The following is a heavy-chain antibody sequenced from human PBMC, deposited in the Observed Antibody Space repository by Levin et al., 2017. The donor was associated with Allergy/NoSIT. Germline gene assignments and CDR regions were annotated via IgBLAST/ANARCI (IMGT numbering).Heavy chain of an antibody. CDR2: IHYTGRT. V-gene: IGHV4-59*01. Sequence: PSETLSLTCSVSGDSISDYYWTWIRQPPGKGLVWIGYIHYTGRTNYNPSLRSRVSISLDMSKNQFSLNLSSVTAADTAVYYCARGQITHYYDTSGPLYNWFDPWGRGTLVTVAS. J-gene: IGHJ5*02. CDR3: ARGQITHYYDTSGPLYNWFDP. D-gene: IGHD3-22*01. CDR1: GDSISDYY.